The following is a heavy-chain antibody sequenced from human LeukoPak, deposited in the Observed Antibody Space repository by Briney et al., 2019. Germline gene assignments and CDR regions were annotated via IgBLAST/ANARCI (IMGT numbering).Heavy chain of an antibody. CDR3: AGGHDSSGYYYDY. V-gene: IGHV1-18*01. D-gene: IGHD3-22*01. Sequence: GWISAYNGNTNYAQKLQGRVTMTTDTSTSTAYMELRSLRSDDTAVYYCAGGHDSSGYYYDYWGQGTXV. CDR2: ISAYNGNT. J-gene: IGHJ4*02.